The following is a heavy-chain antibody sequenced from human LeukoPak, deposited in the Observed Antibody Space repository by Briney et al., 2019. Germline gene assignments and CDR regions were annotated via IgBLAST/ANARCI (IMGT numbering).Heavy chain of an antibody. Sequence: PGGSLRLSCAASGFTFSSYEMNWVRQAPGKGLEWVSDISGSGGSTYYADSVKGRFTISRDNSKNTMYLQMNSLRAEDTAVYYCARDSGERGSGSYLIAYWGQGTLVTVSS. J-gene: IGHJ4*02. CDR3: ARDSGERGSGSYLIAY. CDR2: ISGSGGST. D-gene: IGHD3-10*01. CDR1: GFTFSSYE. V-gene: IGHV3-23*01.